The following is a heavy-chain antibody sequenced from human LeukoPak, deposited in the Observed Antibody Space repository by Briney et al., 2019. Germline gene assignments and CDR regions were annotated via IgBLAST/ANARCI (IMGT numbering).Heavy chain of an antibody. CDR1: GFTFSSYE. V-gene: IGHV3-48*03. D-gene: IGHD5-12*01. Sequence: PGGSLRLSCAASGFTFSSYEMNWVRQAPGKGLEWVSYISSSGSTIYYADSVKGRFTISRDNAKNSLYLQMNSLRAEDTAVYYCARDRRKDIVAVPRESGYYYGMDVWGQGTTVTVSS. CDR2: ISSSGSTI. J-gene: IGHJ6*02. CDR3: ARDRRKDIVAVPRESGYYYGMDV.